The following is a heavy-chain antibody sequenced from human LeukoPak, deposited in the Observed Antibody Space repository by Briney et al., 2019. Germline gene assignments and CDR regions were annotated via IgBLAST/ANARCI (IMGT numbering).Heavy chain of an antibody. CDR2: INPSGGST. CDR1: GYTFTSYY. CDR3: ASRLGYCSSTSCPSS. J-gene: IGHJ5*02. V-gene: IGHV1-46*01. Sequence: ASVKVSCKASGYTFTSYYMHWVRQAPGQGLEWMGIINPSGGSTSYAQKFQGRVTMTRDTSTSTVYMELSRLTSDDTAVYYCASRLGYCSSTSCPSSWGQGTLVTVSS. D-gene: IGHD2-2*01.